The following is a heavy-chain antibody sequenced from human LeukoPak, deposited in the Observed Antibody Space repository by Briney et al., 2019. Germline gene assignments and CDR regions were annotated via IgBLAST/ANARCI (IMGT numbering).Heavy chain of an antibody. CDR3: ARDRRYYDFWSGYYA. D-gene: IGHD3-3*01. V-gene: IGHV4-4*07. Sequence: SETLSLTCTVSGGSISSYYWSWIRQPAGKGLEWIGRIYTSGSTNYNPSLKSRVTMSVGTSKNQFSLKLSSVTAADTAVYYCARDRRYYDFWSGYYAWGQGTLVTVSS. J-gene: IGHJ4*02. CDR2: IYTSGST. CDR1: GGSISSYY.